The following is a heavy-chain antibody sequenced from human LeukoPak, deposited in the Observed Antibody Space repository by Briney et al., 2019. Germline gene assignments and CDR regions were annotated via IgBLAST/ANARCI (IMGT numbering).Heavy chain of an antibody. CDR3: ARDLSGYSGYDLFY. CDR1: GFTFSSYS. V-gene: IGHV3-21*01. CDR2: ISSSSSYI. D-gene: IGHD5-12*01. Sequence: GGSLRLSCAASGFTFSSYSMNWVRQAPGKGLEWFSSISSSSSYIYYADSVKGRFTISRDNDKHSLYLQMNSLRAEDTAVSYCARDLSGYSGYDLFYWGQGTLVTVSS. J-gene: IGHJ4*02.